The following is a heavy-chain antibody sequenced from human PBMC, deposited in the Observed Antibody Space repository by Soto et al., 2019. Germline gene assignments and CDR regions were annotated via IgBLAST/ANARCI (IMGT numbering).Heavy chain of an antibody. Sequence: PSETLSLTCTVSGGSVSSGSYYWSWIRQPPGKGLEWIGYIYYSGSTNYNPSLKSRVTISVDTSKNQFSLKLSSVTAADTAVYYCAREHSSSDYYYGMDVWGQGTTVTVSS. V-gene: IGHV4-61*01. D-gene: IGHD6-6*01. J-gene: IGHJ6*02. CDR2: IYYSGST. CDR1: GGSVSSGSYY. CDR3: AREHSSSDYYYGMDV.